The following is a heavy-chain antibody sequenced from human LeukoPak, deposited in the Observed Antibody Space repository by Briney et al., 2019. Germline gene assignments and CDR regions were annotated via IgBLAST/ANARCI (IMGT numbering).Heavy chain of an antibody. CDR1: GYTFTGYY. V-gene: IGHV1-2*02. D-gene: IGHD5-18*01. J-gene: IGHJ4*02. CDR2: INPNSGGT. CDR3: AREGADTAMVKTHFDY. Sequence: ASVKVSCKASGYTFTGYYMHWVRQAPGQGLEWMGWINPNSGGTNYAQKFQGRVTMTRDTSISTDYMELSRLRSDDTAVYYCAREGADTAMVKTHFDYWGQGTLVTVSS.